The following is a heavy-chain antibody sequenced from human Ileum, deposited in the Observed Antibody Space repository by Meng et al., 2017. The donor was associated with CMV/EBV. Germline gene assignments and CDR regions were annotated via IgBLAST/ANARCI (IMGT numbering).Heavy chain of an antibody. D-gene: IGHD2-2*01. J-gene: IGHJ4*02. CDR2: IDHKGAT. CDR3: ARGGTWPTKFDY. Sequence: TCSFYGGSFSGFYWSWVRQPPGKGLEWIGEIDHKGATNCNLSLKSRVSFSVETSKNHFSLKLSSVTAADTAVYYCARGGTWPTKFDYWDQGALVTVSS. V-gene: IGHV4-34*01. CDR1: GGSFSGFY.